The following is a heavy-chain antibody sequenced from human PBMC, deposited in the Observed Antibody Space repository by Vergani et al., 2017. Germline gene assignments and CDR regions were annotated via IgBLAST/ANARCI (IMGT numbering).Heavy chain of an antibody. V-gene: IGHV4-59*01. J-gene: IGHJ4*02. CDR3: ARSIVSRNPPDYFDN. CDR1: GGSLIGYY. CDR2: VEDSGYF. D-gene: IGHD1-14*01. Sequence: QVQLQEPGPGLVRPSETLSLTCTVSGGSLIGYYWNWILQTPGEGLEWIGYVEDSGYFNYNPSLKTRVSMSSDTSNNQFSLMLSSVTVAGTAVYYCARSIVSRNPPDYFDNWGQGTLVTVSS.